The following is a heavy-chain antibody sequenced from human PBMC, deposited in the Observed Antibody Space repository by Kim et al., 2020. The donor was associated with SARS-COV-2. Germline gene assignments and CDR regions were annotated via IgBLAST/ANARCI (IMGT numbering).Heavy chain of an antibody. Sequence: SVKVSCKASGGTFSSYAISWVRQAPGQGLEWMGGIIPIFGTANYAQKFQGRVTITADESTSTAYMELSSLRSEDTAVYYCARGGGAVRGYYYYGMDVWGQGTTVTVSS. D-gene: IGHD3-16*01. J-gene: IGHJ6*02. CDR1: GGTFSSYA. CDR3: ARGGGAVRGYYYYGMDV. CDR2: IIPIFGTA. V-gene: IGHV1-69*13.